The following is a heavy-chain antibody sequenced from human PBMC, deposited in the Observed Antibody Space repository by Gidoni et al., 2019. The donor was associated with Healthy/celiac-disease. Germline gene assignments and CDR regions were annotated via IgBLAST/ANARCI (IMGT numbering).Heavy chain of an antibody. J-gene: IGHJ4*02. V-gene: IGHV1-58*01. D-gene: IGHD5-18*01. Sequence: QMQLVQSGPEVKKPGTSVKVSCKASGFTFTSSAVQWVRQARGQRLEWIGWIVVGSDNTNYAQKFQERVTITRDMSTSTAYMELSSLRSEDTAVYYCAAEAGTAMVRSYFDYWGQGTLVTVSS. CDR3: AAEAGTAMVRSYFDY. CDR2: IVVGSDNT. CDR1: GFTFTSSA.